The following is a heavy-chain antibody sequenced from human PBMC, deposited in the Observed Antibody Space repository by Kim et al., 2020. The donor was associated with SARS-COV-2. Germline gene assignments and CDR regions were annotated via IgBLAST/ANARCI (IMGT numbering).Heavy chain of an antibody. D-gene: IGHD6-13*01. Sequence: SVKCRFTISRDNSKNTLYLQMNSLRAEDTAVYYWAKATSPTPIAAGISNWGQGTLVTVSS. CDR3: AKATSPTPIAAGISN. V-gene: IGHV3-23*01. J-gene: IGHJ4*02.